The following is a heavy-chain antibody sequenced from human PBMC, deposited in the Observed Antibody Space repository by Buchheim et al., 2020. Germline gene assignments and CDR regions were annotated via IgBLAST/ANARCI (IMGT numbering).Heavy chain of an antibody. V-gene: IGHV4-31*03. Sequence: QVQLQESGPGLVKPSQTLSLTCTVSGGSISSGGYYWSWIRQHPGKGLEWIGYIYYSGSTYYNPSLKSRVTISVDKSKNQFSLKLSSVTAADTAVYYCARHPREWELLRHVVGTGGPRYYFDYWGQGTL. CDR3: ARHPREWELLRHVVGTGGPRYYFDY. CDR1: GGSISSGGYY. CDR2: IYYSGST. J-gene: IGHJ4*02. D-gene: IGHD1-26*01.